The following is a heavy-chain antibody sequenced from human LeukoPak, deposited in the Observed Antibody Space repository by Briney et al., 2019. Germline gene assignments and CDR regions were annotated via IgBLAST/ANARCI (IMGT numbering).Heavy chain of an antibody. Sequence: ASVKVSCKASGDTFTNYYMHWVRQAPGQGREWMGIINPSGGSTIYAHNFHGRVTMTRDMSTSTVYMELSRLRSDDTAVYYCARGEIYYGSGSSYYYYYYMDVWGKGTTVTISS. CDR1: GDTFTNYY. D-gene: IGHD3-10*01. V-gene: IGHV1-46*01. J-gene: IGHJ6*03. CDR2: INPSGGST. CDR3: ARGEIYYGSGSSYYYYYYMDV.